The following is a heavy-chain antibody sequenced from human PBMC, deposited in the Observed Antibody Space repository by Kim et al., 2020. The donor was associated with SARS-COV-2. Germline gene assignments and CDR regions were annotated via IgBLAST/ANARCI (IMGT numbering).Heavy chain of an antibody. Sequence: GGSLRLSCAASGFTFSSYAMSWVRQAPGKGLEWVSAISGSGGSTYYADSVKGRFTISRDNSKNTLYLQMNSLRAEDTAVYYCAKESYSSGWSPMGFYYGMDVWGQGTTVTVSS. CDR3: AKESYSSGWSPMGFYYGMDV. J-gene: IGHJ6*02. CDR2: ISGSGGST. V-gene: IGHV3-23*01. CDR1: GFTFSSYA. D-gene: IGHD6-19*01.